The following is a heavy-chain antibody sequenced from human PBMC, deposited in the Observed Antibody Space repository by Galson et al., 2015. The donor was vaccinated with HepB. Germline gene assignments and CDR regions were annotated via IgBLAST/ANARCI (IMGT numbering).Heavy chain of an antibody. J-gene: IGHJ4*02. D-gene: IGHD3-10*01. Sequence: SLRLSCAASTFSVSTNYMNWVRRTPGKGLECVSIIYSDGSTYYADSVKGRFTISRDNSKNTLYLQMNSLRAEDTAVYYCARAWGYRGDVRPLNLWGQRTQVTVSS. CDR3: ARAWGYRGDVRPLNL. CDR2: IYSDGST. V-gene: IGHV3-53*01. CDR1: TFSVSTNY.